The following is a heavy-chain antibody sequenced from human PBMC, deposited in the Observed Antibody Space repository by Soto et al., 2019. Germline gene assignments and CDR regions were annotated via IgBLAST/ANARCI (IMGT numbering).Heavy chain of an antibody. CDR3: ARRSIDGYNYDY. CDR1: GFTFSSYA. Sequence: GGSLRLSCAASGFTFSSYAMSWVRQAPGKGLEWVSAISGSGGSTYYADSVKGRFTISRDNSKNTLYLQMNSLRAEDTAVYYCARRSIDGYNYDYWGQGTLVTVSS. J-gene: IGHJ4*02. V-gene: IGHV3-23*01. D-gene: IGHD5-12*01. CDR2: ISGSGGST.